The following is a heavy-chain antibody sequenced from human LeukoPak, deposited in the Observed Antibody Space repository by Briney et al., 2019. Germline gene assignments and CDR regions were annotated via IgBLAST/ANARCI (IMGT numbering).Heavy chain of an antibody. CDR1: GYTFTSYD. D-gene: IGHD4-17*01. V-gene: IGHV1-8*01. J-gene: IGHJ4*02. Sequence: GASVKVSCKASGYTFTSYDVNWVRQATGQGLEWMGWMNPKSGNAGYAQKFQGGVIMTRDASTTIAYMELSSLTSEDTAVYYCARGKLTHGDYVAADYWGQGTLVTVSS. CDR3: ARGKLTHGDYVAADY. CDR2: MNPKSGNA.